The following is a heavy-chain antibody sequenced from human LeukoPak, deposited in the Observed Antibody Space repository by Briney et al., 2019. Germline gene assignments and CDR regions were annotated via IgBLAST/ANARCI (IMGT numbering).Heavy chain of an antibody. Sequence: GGSLRLSCAASGFIFSDYSMNWVRQAPGKGLEWVSYISSGSDVIYYADSVRGRFTISRDNAKNSLYLQMNSLRAEDTAVYYCAREVGAVDYWGQGTLVTVSS. CDR3: AREVGAVDY. D-gene: IGHD1-26*01. J-gene: IGHJ4*02. CDR2: ISSGSDVI. CDR1: GFIFSDYS. V-gene: IGHV3-48*04.